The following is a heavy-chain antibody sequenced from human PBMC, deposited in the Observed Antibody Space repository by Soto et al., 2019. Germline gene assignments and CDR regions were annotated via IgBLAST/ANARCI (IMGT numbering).Heavy chain of an antibody. CDR1: GGTFSSYT. V-gene: IGHV1-69*04. D-gene: IGHD3-3*01. Sequence: KVSCKASGGTFSSYTISWVRQAPGQGLEWMGRIIPILGIANYAQKFQGRVTITADKSTSTAYMELSSLRSGDTAVYYCAREPTYYDFWSGYYPPDAFDIWGQGTMVTVSS. J-gene: IGHJ3*02. CDR2: IIPILGIA. CDR3: AREPTYYDFWSGYYPPDAFDI.